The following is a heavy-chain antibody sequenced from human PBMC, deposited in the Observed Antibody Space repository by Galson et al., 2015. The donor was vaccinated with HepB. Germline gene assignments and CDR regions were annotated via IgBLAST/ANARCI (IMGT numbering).Heavy chain of an antibody. D-gene: IGHD5-24*01. V-gene: IGHV3-53*04. CDR2: IYSGGST. CDR3: ARARGGWLQGFDY. Sequence: SLRLSCAASGFTVSSNYMSWVRQAPGKRLEWVSVIYSGGSTYYADSVKGRFTISRHNSKNTLYLQMNSLRAEDTAVYYCARARGGWLQGFDYWGQGTLVTVSS. CDR1: GFTVSSNY. J-gene: IGHJ4*02.